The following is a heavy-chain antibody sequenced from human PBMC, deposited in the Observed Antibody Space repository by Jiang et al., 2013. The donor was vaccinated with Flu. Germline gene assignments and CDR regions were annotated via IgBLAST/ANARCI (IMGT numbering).Heavy chain of an antibody. J-gene: IGHJ3*01. Sequence: QSGAEVKKPGASVKVSCKASGYTVTGYYMHWVRQAPGQGLEWMGWVNPNSGDTNYSHKFQGRVTMTRDTSISTAYMELSRLRSDDTAVYYCARDQGGSTLADAFDVWGQGTMVTVSS. V-gene: IGHV1-2*02. CDR2: VNPNSGDT. D-gene: IGHD2-15*01. CDR1: GYTVTGYY. CDR3: ARDQGGSTLADAFDV.